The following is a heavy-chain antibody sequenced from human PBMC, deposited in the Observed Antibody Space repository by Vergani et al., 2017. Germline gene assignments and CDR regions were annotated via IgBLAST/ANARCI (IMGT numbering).Heavy chain of an antibody. D-gene: IGHD3-9*01. CDR1: GFTFSSYA. Sequence: EVQLLESGGGLVQPGGSLRLSCAASGFTFSSYAMSWVRQAPGKGLEWVSAISGSGGSTYYADSVKGRFTISRDNSKNTLYLKMNSLRAEDTAVYYCAKDRLRYFDWLWDYGAFDIWGQGTMVTVSS. CDR3: AKDRLRYFDWLWDYGAFDI. V-gene: IGHV3-23*01. J-gene: IGHJ3*02. CDR2: ISGSGGST.